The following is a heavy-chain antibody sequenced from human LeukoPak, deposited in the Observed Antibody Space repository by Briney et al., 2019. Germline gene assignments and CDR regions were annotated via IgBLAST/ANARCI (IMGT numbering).Heavy chain of an antibody. D-gene: IGHD2-2*01. CDR3: ARGGRYCSSTSCRLDY. J-gene: IGHJ4*02. CDR1: GSTFSSYS. V-gene: IGHV3-21*01. Sequence: GSLRFSCAASGSTFSSYSMNWVRQAPGRGLEWVSSISSSSSYIYYADSVKGRFTISRDNAKKSLYLQINSLRAEDTAVYYCARGGRYCSSTSCRLDYWGQGTLVTVSS. CDR2: ISSSSSYI.